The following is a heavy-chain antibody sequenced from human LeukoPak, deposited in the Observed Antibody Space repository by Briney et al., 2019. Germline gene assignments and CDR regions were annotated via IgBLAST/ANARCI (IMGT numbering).Heavy chain of an antibody. V-gene: IGHV3-53*04. J-gene: IGHJ4*02. CDR3: ARGPLGDYGIDY. Sequence: GGSLRLSCAASGFTVSSNYMSWVRQAPGKGLEWVSVSYSGGSTYYADSVKGRFTISRHISKNTLYLQMNSLRAEDTAVYYCARGPLGDYGIDYWGQGTLVTVSS. CDR1: GFTVSSNY. D-gene: IGHD4-17*01. CDR2: SYSGGST.